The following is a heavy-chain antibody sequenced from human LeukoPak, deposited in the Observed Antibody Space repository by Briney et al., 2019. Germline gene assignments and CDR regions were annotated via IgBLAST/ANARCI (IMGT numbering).Heavy chain of an antibody. D-gene: IGHD5-18*01. Sequence: SQTLSLTCTVSGGSISSGSYYWSWIRQPAGKGLEWIGRIYTSGSTNYNPSLKSRVTISVDTSKNQFSLKLSSVTAADTAVYYCARAAEWLPPADAFDIWGQGTMVTVPS. CDR1: GGSISSGSYY. J-gene: IGHJ3*02. V-gene: IGHV4-61*02. CDR2: IYTSGST. CDR3: ARAAEWLPPADAFDI.